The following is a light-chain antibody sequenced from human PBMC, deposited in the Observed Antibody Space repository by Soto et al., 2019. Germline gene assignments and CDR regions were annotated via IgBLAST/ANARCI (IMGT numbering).Light chain of an antibody. J-gene: IGLJ1*01. CDR3: GSWDSSLSAYV. V-gene: IGLV1-51*01. CDR1: SSNIVANS. Sequence: QSVMTQPPSVSAAPGQKVTISCSGSSSNIVANSVSWYQQLPGTAPKLLIYDDNKRPTRIPDRFAGYKSGTSATLGITGFQTGDEADYYCGSWDSSLSAYVFGTGTKVTVL. CDR2: DDN.